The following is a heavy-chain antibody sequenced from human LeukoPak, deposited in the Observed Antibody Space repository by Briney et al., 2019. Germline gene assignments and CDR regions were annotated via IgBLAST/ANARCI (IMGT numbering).Heavy chain of an antibody. CDR2: IYYSGST. D-gene: IGHD1-20*01. V-gene: IGHV4-59*01. CDR3: ARSVHNWNDYFGY. Sequence: SETLSLTCTVSGGSITSYYWSWIRRPPGKGLEWIGYIYYSGSTNYNPSLKSRVTISVDTSKNQFSLKLSSVTAADTAVYYCARSVHNWNDYFGYWGQGTLVTVSS. J-gene: IGHJ4*01. CDR1: GGSITSYY.